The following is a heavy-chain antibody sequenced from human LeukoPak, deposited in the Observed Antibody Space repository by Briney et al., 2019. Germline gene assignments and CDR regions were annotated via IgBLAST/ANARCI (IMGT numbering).Heavy chain of an antibody. D-gene: IGHD1-26*01. Sequence: SETLSLTCTVSGGSISYYYWSWIRQPPGKGLEWIGYIYYSGSTYYNPSLKSRVTISVGTSRNQFSLKLSSVTAADTAVYYCARHSGSYFDYWGQGTLVTVSP. CDR1: GGSISYYY. J-gene: IGHJ4*02. CDR2: IYYSGST. V-gene: IGHV4-30-4*08. CDR3: ARHSGSYFDY.